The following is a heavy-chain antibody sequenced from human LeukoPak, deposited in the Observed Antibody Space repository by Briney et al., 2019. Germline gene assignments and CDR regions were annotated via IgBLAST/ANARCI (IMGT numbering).Heavy chain of an antibody. V-gene: IGHV3-9*03. CDR3: ARTELWFGELIASFTPFDP. Sequence: GGSLRLSCAASGFTFDDYAMHWVRQAPGKGLEWVSGISWNSGSIGYADSVKGRFTISRDNAKNSLYLQMNSLRAEDMAVYYCARTELWFGELIASFTPFDPWGQGTLVTVSS. D-gene: IGHD3-10*01. CDR2: ISWNSGSI. CDR1: GFTFDDYA. J-gene: IGHJ5*02.